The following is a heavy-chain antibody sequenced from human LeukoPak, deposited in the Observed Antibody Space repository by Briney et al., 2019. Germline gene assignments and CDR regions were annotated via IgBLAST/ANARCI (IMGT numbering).Heavy chain of an antibody. CDR2: IRYDGSNK. CDR3: AKDRAAYCGGDCVYYFDY. V-gene: IGHV3-30*02. J-gene: IGHJ4*02. D-gene: IGHD2-21*02. Sequence: QPGGSLRLSCAASGFTFSSYVMHWVRQAPGKGLEWVAFIRYDGSNKYYADSVKGRFTISRDNSKNTLYLQMNSLRAEDTAVYYCAKDRAAYCGGDCVYYFDYWGQGTLVTVSS. CDR1: GFTFSSYV.